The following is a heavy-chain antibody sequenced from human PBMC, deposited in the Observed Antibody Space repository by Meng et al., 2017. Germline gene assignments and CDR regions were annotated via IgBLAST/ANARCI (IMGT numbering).Heavy chain of an antibody. CDR3: ARGSYSFDS. V-gene: IGHV6-1*01. CDR2: AYYRSKWYH. Sequence: QISLQRPGPVLVKPSLTLSLICAISGDSVSSNSAAWNWIRQSPSRGLEWLGRAYYRSKWYHDYAESVKSRISIDPDTSKNQFSLQLRSVTPEDSAVYYCARGSYSFDSWGQRTLVTVSS. D-gene: IGHD1-26*01. CDR1: GDSVSSNSAA. J-gene: IGHJ4*02.